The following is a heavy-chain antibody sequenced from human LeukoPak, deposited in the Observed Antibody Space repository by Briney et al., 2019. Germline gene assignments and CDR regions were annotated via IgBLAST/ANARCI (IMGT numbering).Heavy chain of an antibody. D-gene: IGHD6-19*01. CDR2: IYYSGGT. J-gene: IGHJ4*02. V-gene: IGHV4-61*01. CDR3: ARAAVAGDFFDY. CDR1: GGSVSSDSYY. Sequence: PSETLSLTCTVSGGSVSSDSYYWTWIRQPPGKGLEWIGYIYYSGGTNYNPSLKSRLTISLDTSKNQFSLKVNSVTTADTAVYYCARAAVAGDFFDYWGQGTLVTVSS.